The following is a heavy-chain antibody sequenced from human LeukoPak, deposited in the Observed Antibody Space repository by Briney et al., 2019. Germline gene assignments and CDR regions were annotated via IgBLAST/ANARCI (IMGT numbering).Heavy chain of an antibody. CDR1: GFTFSSYA. J-gene: IGHJ5*02. V-gene: IGHV3-23*01. CDR3: ARGVQCSGGSCYSSWFDP. CDR2: ISGSGGST. Sequence: GGSLRLSCAASGFTFSSYAMSWVRQAPGKGLEWVSAISGSGGSTYYADSVKGRFTISRDNAKNSLYLQMNSLRAEDTAVYYCARGVQCSGGSCYSSWFDPWGQGTLVTVSS. D-gene: IGHD2-15*01.